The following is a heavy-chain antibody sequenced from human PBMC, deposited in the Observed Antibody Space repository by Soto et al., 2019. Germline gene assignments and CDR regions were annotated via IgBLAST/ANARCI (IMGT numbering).Heavy chain of an antibody. CDR2: ISYDGINK. CDR1: GFTFSSYA. J-gene: IGHJ6*02. Sequence: GGSLRLSCAASGFTFSSYAMHWVRQAPGKGLEWVAVISYDGINKYYADSVKGRFTISRDNSKNTLYLQMNSLRAEDTAVYYCARGARAYYDFWSGSYGMDVWGQGTTVTVSS. V-gene: IGHV3-30-3*01. D-gene: IGHD3-3*01. CDR3: ARGARAYYDFWSGSYGMDV.